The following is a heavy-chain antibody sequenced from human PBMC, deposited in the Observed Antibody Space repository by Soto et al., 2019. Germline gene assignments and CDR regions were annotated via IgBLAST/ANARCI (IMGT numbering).Heavy chain of an antibody. Sequence: PSETLSLTCAVSGGSIGSSNYWSWIRQPPGKGLEWIGYIYYSGSTNYNPSLKSRVTISVDTSKNQFSLKLSSVTAADTAVYYCARRYGASFDYWGQGTLVTVSS. CDR3: ARRYGASFDY. CDR2: IYYSGST. D-gene: IGHD4-17*01. CDR1: GGSIGSSNY. J-gene: IGHJ4*02. V-gene: IGHV4-59*01.